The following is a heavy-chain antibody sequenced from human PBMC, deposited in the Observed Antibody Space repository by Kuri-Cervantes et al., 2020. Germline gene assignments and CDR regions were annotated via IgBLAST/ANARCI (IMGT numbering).Heavy chain of an antibody. V-gene: IGHV3-7*01. D-gene: IGHD3-16*01. Sequence: GGSLRLSCAASGFTFSRYWMSWVRQAPGKGLEWVANIKEDGSEKNYVDSVKGRFIISRDNAKNSLYLQMNSLRAEDTAVYYCARNYDYVWGSYPRYFDLWGRGTLVTVSS. CDR3: ARNYDYVWGSYPRYFDL. CDR2: IKEDGSEK. J-gene: IGHJ2*01. CDR1: GFTFSRYW.